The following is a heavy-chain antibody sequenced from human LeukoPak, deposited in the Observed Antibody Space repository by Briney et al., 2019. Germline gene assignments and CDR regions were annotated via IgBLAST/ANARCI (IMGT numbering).Heavy chain of an antibody. CDR3: ARDRSFYDLLTGFYIHDAFDI. CDR2: IIPIFGTA. Sequence: SVKVSCKASGGTFSSYAISWVRQAPGQGLEWMGGIIPIFGTANYAQKFQGRVTITTDESTSTAYMELSGLTSDDTAVYFCARDRSFYDLLTGFYIHDAFDIWGQGTMVTVSS. V-gene: IGHV1-69*05. CDR1: GGTFSSYA. J-gene: IGHJ3*02. D-gene: IGHD3-9*01.